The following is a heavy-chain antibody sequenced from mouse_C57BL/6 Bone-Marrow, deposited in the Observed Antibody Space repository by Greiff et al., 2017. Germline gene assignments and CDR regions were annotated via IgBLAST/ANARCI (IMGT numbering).Heavy chain of an antibody. D-gene: IGHD3-2*02. CDR2: IYPGGGYT. J-gene: IGHJ4*01. CDR3: ARAAQATEYAMDY. V-gene: IGHV1-63*01. CDR1: GYTFTNYW. Sequence: QVQLQQSGAELVRPGTSVKMSCKASGYTFTNYWIGWAKQRPGHGLEWIGDIYPGGGYTNYNEKFKGKATLTADKSSSTAYMQLSSLTSEDSAIDYCARAAQATEYAMDYWGQGTSVTVSS.